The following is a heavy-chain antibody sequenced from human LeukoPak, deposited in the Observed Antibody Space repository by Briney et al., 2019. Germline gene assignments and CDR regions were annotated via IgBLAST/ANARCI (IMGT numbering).Heavy chain of an antibody. Sequence: PGGSLRLSCAASGFSLSAYWMSWVRQPPGKGLEWIGYIYYSGGTYYNPSLMSRLTISLDTSKNQFSLKLSSVTAADTAVYYCARELFGDFWSGYYQPLGWFDPWGQGTLVTVSS. V-gene: IGHV4-59*01. CDR3: ARELFGDFWSGYYQPLGWFDP. CDR1: GFSLSAYW. D-gene: IGHD3-3*01. CDR2: IYYSGGT. J-gene: IGHJ5*02.